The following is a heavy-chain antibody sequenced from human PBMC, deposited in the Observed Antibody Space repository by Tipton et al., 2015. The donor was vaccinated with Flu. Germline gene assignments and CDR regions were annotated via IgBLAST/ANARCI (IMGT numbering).Heavy chain of an antibody. CDR1: GFTFDDYA. V-gene: IGHV3-9*01. J-gene: IGHJ4*02. CDR2: INWDSNSV. D-gene: IGHD6-19*01. CDR3: VRDMGSGWHHGQKFDY. Sequence: SLRLSCAASGFTFDDYAMCWVRQVPGKGLEWVSGINWDSNSVGYADSVKGRFTISRDNAKDSLYLQMNSLRPEDTAFYYCVRDMGSGWHHGQKFDYWGQGTLVTVSS.